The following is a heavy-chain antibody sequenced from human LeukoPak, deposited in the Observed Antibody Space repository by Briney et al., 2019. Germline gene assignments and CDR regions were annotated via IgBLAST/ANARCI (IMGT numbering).Heavy chain of an antibody. D-gene: IGHD3-10*01. CDR2: IIPIFGTA. Sequence: SVKVSCRASGGTFSSYAISWVRQAPGQGLEWMGGIIPIFGTANYAQKFQGRVTITADESTSTAYMELSSLRSEDTAVYYCARDPYYYGSGNWFDPWGQGTLVTVSS. J-gene: IGHJ5*02. V-gene: IGHV1-69*01. CDR3: ARDPYYYGSGNWFDP. CDR1: GGTFSSYA.